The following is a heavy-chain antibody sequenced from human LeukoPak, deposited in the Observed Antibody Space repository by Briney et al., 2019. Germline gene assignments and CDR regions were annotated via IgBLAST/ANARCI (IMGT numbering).Heavy chain of an antibody. D-gene: IGHD5-18*01. Sequence: SETLSLTCTVSTVSGGSISSRGYYWGWIRQPPGKELEWIGSIFYSGITYYNPSLKSRVTISVDTSKNQFSLKLSSVAAADTAVYYCARDHWVDTAMGVDYWGQGTLVTVSS. V-gene: IGHV4-39*07. CDR2: IFYSGIT. CDR3: ARDHWVDTAMGVDY. J-gene: IGHJ4*02. CDR1: GGSISSRGYY.